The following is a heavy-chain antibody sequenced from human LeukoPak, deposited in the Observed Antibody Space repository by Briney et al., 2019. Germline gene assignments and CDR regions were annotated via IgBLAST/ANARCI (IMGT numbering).Heavy chain of an antibody. V-gene: IGHV3-7*01. CDR2: IKQDGSEK. CDR1: GFTFTDYY. CDR3: ARVASPLGSDYDDY. J-gene: IGHJ4*02. D-gene: IGHD3-10*01. Sequence: GGSLRLSCAASGFTFTDYYMSWIRQAPGKGLEWVANIKQDGSEKYYVDSVKGRFTISRDNAKNSLYLQMNSLRAEDTAVYYCARVASPLGSDYDDYWGQGTLVTVSS.